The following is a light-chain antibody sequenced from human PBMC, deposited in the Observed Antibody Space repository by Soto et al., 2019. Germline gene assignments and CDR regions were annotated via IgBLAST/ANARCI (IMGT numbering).Light chain of an antibody. V-gene: IGKV3-20*01. CDR2: GAS. J-gene: IGKJ4*01. CDR1: QSITNNY. CDR3: QQYEKVGLT. Sequence: EIVLTQSPGTLSFSPGERATLSCRASQSITNNYLAWYQQKAGQVPRLLLYGASTRPTGIPDRFSGSGSGTDFTLTISRLEPDDFATYHCQQYEKVGLTFGGGTKVDIK.